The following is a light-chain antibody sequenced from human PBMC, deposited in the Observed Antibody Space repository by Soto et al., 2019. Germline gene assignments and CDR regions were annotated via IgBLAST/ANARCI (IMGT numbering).Light chain of an antibody. Sequence: DTQMTQSPSTLSASVGDRVTITCRASQSITTWLAWYQQKPGKAPKLLISKATNLQSGVPSRFSGSGSGTEFTLTISSLQPEDFAIYYCQQYNDYQYTFGQGTKVDIK. CDR3: QQYNDYQYT. CDR1: QSITTW. V-gene: IGKV1-5*03. J-gene: IGKJ2*01. CDR2: KAT.